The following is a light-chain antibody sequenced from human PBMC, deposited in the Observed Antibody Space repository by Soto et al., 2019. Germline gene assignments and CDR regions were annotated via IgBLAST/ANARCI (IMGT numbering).Light chain of an antibody. CDR3: SSDAGSNNFV. Sequence: QSALTQPPSASGSPGQSVTISCTGTSSDIGAYIYVSWYQQHPGKAPKLMISEVSRRPSGVPERFPGSKSGNTASLTVSGLQADDEAHYYCSSDAGSNNFVFGTGTKLTVL. V-gene: IGLV2-8*01. CDR2: EVS. CDR1: SSDIGAYIY. J-gene: IGLJ1*01.